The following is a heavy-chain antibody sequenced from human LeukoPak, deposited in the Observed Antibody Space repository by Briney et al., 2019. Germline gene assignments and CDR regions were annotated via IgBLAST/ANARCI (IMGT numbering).Heavy chain of an antibody. CDR3: AKEPTRGYCSGGSCQLFDY. D-gene: IGHD2-15*01. CDR2: ISGSGGST. CDR1: GFTFSSYA. J-gene: IGHJ4*02. V-gene: IGHV3-23*01. Sequence: PGGSLRLSCAASGFTFSSYAMSWVRQAPGKGLEWVSAISGSGGSTYYADSVKGRFTIPRDNSKNTLYLQMNSLRAEDTAVYYCAKEPTRGYCSGGSCQLFDYWGQGTLVTVSS.